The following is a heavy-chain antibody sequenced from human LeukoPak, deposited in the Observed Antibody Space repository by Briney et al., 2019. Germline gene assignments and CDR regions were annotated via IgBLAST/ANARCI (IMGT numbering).Heavy chain of an antibody. V-gene: IGHV4-39*01. CDR1: GDSISKTGYY. Sequence: SETLSLTCSVAGDSISKTGYYWGWIRQPPGKGLEWIGHLSSTGRTYYNSSLKSRVTVSGDASNNQVSLTLTSVTAADTAVYYCATLRDGGGNYPLFDNWGQGALVTVSA. CDR3: ATLRDGGGNYPLFDN. CDR2: LSSTGRT. D-gene: IGHD4-23*01. J-gene: IGHJ4*02.